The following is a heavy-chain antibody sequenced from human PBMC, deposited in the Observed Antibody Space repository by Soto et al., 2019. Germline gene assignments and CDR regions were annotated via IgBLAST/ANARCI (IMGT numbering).Heavy chain of an antibody. Sequence: GGSLRLSCAASGFTFSNYGMYWVRQAPGKGLEWVAFISYDGSSKFYADPMKGRHTISRDNSKNTLYLQMNSLRAEDTAVYYCARAVAVAADLDYWGQGTLVTVSS. V-gene: IGHV3-30*03. J-gene: IGHJ4*02. CDR2: ISYDGSSK. D-gene: IGHD6-19*01. CDR3: ARAVAVAADLDY. CDR1: GFTFSNYG.